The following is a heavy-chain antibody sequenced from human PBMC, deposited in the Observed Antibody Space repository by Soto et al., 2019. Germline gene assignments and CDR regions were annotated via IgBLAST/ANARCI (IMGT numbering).Heavy chain of an antibody. CDR1: GFAISRGYY. V-gene: IGHV4-38-2*02. J-gene: IGHJ4*02. CDR2: IYPSVSS. D-gene: IGHD1-1*01. CDR3: AREKVGTTFFDN. Sequence: TLSLTCSVSGFAISRGYYWSWVRQPPGKGLEWIGSIYPSVSSYHNPSLATRLRLSIDTSKNQFTLNLTSVTAADTALYFCAREKVGTTFFDNWGQGIQVTVSS.